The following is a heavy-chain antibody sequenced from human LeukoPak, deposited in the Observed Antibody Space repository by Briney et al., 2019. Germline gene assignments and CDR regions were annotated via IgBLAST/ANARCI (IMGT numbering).Heavy chain of an antibody. D-gene: IGHD2-8*01. CDR1: GFNINMFA. CDR3: AKEQRIRHCSEGVCMEGYYFDY. Sequence: PGGSLRLSCTGSGFNINMFAMNWVRQTPGQGLEWVSGLSRGGATNYADSVKGRFTISRDYSKNMVFLKMDSLRPEDTAVYYCAKEQRIRHCSEGVCMEGYYFDYWGQGSLVTASS. J-gene: IGHJ4*02. V-gene: IGHV3-23*01. CDR2: LSRGGAT.